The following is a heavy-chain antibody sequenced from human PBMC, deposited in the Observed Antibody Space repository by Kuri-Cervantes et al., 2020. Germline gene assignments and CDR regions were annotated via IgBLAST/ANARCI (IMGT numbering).Heavy chain of an antibody. CDR2: ISGDSAFI. CDR1: GFSFDDYS. J-gene: IGHJ4*02. Sequence: SLKISCAASGFSFDDYSMHWVRQAPGKGLEWVSGISGDSAFIAYVDSLKGRFTISRDNAKKSVYLQMDSLRAEDTAFYYCTKGKSYGLDAYFDYWGQGTLVTVSS. V-gene: IGHV3-9*01. D-gene: IGHD5-18*01. CDR3: TKGKSYGLDAYFDY.